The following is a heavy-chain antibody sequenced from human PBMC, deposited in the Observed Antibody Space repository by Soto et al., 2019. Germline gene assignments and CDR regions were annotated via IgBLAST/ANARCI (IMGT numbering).Heavy chain of an antibody. V-gene: IGHV1-46*01. Sequence: QVHLVQSGAEVKKPGASVNVSCQASGSITNHHMHWVRQAPGQGLEWMGIFNPSGLSTTYAQKFQGGVTITRDTSTSTVYMELSSLTSEDTAVYFCAKVTHRGPIAVAGPLGSWGQGTLVSVYS. D-gene: IGHD6-19*01. CDR2: FNPSGLST. J-gene: IGHJ4*02. CDR1: GSITNHH. CDR3: AKVTHRGPIAVAGPLGS.